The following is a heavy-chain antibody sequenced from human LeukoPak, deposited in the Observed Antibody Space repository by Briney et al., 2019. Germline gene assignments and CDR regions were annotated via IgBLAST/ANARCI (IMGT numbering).Heavy chain of an antibody. CDR3: ARPEEHGDYVHDAFDI. CDR2: IYPVDSGT. J-gene: IGHJ3*02. D-gene: IGHD4-17*01. Sequence: GESLKISCKASGYRVTSYWIGWVRQMPGKGLEWMGIIYPVDSGTRYSPSFQGQVSISADKSISTAYLQWSSLTASDTAMYYCARPEEHGDYVHDAFDIWGQGTMVTVSS. CDR1: GYRVTSYW. V-gene: IGHV5-51*01.